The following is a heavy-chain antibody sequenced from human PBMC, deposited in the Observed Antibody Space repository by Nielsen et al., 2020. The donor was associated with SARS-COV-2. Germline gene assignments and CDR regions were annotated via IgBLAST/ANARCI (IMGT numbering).Heavy chain of an antibody. V-gene: IGHV3-7*01. Sequence: GESLKISCAASGFTFSSYWMSWVRQAPGKGLEWVANIKQDGSEKYYVDSVKGRFTISRDNAKNSLYLQMNSLRAGDTAVYYCARANYDSSGYLYYFDYWGQGTLVTVSS. J-gene: IGHJ4*02. CDR3: ARANYDSSGYLYYFDY. CDR1: GFTFSSYW. CDR2: IKQDGSEK. D-gene: IGHD3-22*01.